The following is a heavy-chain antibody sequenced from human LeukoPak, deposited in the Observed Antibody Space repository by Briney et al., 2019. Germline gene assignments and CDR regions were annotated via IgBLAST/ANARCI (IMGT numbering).Heavy chain of an antibody. J-gene: IGHJ6*02. CDR1: GYTFTSYG. Sequence: ASVKVSCKASGYTFTSYGISWVRQAPGQGLEWMGWISAYNGNTNYAQKLQGRVTMTTDTSTSTAYMELRSLRSDDTAVYYCARDPTVMVTNPAGFDGMDVWGQGTTVTVSS. CDR2: ISAYNGNT. V-gene: IGHV1-18*01. CDR3: ARDPTVMVTNPAGFDGMDV. D-gene: IGHD2-21*02.